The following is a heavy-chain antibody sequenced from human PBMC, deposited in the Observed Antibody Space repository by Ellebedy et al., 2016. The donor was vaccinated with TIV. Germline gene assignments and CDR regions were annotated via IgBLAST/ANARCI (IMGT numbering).Heavy chain of an antibody. Sequence: GGSLRLSCGASGFTFDDYAMHWVCQVPGKGLEWVSGISWDSTTIAYADSVKGRFTISRDNSKNTLSLQLNSLRAEDTAVYYCAKGTTVGRIPSCFDSWGQGTLVTVSS. CDR3: AKGTTVGRIPSCFDS. CDR2: ISWDSTTI. V-gene: IGHV3-9*01. D-gene: IGHD4-11*01. CDR1: GFTFDDYA. J-gene: IGHJ4*02.